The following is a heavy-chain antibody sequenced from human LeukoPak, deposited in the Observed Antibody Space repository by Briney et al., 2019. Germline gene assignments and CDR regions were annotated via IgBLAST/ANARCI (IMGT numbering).Heavy chain of an antibody. CDR2: ISYDGSNK. CDR1: GFTFSSYA. V-gene: IGHV3-30-3*01. Sequence: HPGGSLRLSCAASGFTFSSYAMHWVRQAPGKGLEWVAVISYDGSNKYYADSVKGRFTISRDNSKNTLYLQMNSLRAEDTAVYYCARDAGNSYTYPFDYWAREAWSPSPQ. D-gene: IGHD2-2*02. J-gene: IGHJ4*02. CDR3: ARDAGNSYTYPFDY.